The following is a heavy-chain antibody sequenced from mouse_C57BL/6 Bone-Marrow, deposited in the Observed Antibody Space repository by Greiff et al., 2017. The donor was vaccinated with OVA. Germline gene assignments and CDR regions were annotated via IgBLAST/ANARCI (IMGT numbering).Heavy chain of an antibody. J-gene: IGHJ1*03. CDR2: ISGGGGNT. Sequence: EVHLVESGGGLVKPGGSLKLSCAASGFTFSSYTMSWVRQTPEKRLEWVATISGGGGNTYYPDSVKGRFTISRDNAKNTLYLQMSSLRSEDTALYYCARPLDYYGIYWYFDVWGTGTTVTVSS. CDR3: ARPLDYYGIYWYFDV. V-gene: IGHV5-9*01. CDR1: GFTFSSYT. D-gene: IGHD1-1*01.